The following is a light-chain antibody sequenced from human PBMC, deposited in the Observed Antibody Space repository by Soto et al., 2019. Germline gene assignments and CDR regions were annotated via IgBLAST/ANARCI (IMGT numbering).Light chain of an antibody. CDR1: SSDVGGYKY. CDR2: DVS. Sequence: QSVLTQPASVSGSPGQSIAISCTGTSSDVGGYKYVSWYQQYPGKAPKLMIYDVSNRPSGVSDRFSGSKSGNTASLTISGLQSVDEADYYCSSYTSSSSYVFGTGTKVTVL. V-gene: IGLV2-14*01. CDR3: SSYTSSSSYV. J-gene: IGLJ1*01.